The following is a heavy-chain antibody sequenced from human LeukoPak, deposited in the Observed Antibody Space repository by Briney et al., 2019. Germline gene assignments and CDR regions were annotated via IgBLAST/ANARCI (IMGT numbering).Heavy chain of an antibody. CDR2: INHSGST. CDR1: GGSFSGYY. CDR3: ARGPPGIAVAGMFYFDY. Sequence: PSETLSLTCAVYGGSFSGYYWSWIRQPPGKGLEWSGEINHSGSTNYNPSLKSRVTISVDTSKNQFSLKLSSVTAADTAVYYCARGPPGIAVAGMFYFDYWGQGTLVTVSS. J-gene: IGHJ4*02. V-gene: IGHV4-34*01. D-gene: IGHD6-19*01.